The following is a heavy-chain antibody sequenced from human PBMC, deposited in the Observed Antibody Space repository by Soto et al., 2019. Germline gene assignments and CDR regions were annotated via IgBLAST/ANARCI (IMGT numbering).Heavy chain of an antibody. V-gene: IGHV3-23*01. CDR3: VKDDGGYPSTAPH. CDR1: GITISNYP. Sequence: EVQLLESGGGLVQPGGSLRLSFAALGITISNYPITWARQAPGRGLDWVSGISGSGDRTYYADSAKGRFTISKDISRNSLSLQLDSLGVEDTAVYFCVKDDGGYPSTAPHWGQGTLVTVSS. J-gene: IGHJ4*02. CDR2: ISGSGDRT. D-gene: IGHD3-22*01.